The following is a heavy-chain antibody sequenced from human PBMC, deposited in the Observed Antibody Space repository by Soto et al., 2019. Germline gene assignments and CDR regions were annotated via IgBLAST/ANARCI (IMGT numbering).Heavy chain of an antibody. CDR3: ARDPSVVVVAATPYYDYGMDV. D-gene: IGHD2-15*01. J-gene: IGHJ6*01. CDR1: GFTFSSYW. CDR2: IKQDGSEK. V-gene: IGHV3-7*01. Sequence: EVQLVESGGGLVQPGGSLRLSCAASGFTFSSYWMSWVRQAPGKGLEWVANIKQDGSEKYYVDSVKGRFTISRDNAKNSLYLQMNSLRAEDTAVYYCARDPSVVVVAATPYYDYGMDVW.